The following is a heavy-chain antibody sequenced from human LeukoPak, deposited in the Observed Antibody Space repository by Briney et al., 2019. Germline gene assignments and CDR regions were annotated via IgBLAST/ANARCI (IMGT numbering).Heavy chain of an antibody. CDR2: LWYDGSNK. D-gene: IGHD3-22*01. V-gene: IGHV3-33*06. Sequence: GGSLRLSCAASGFTFSSYWMHWVRQAPGKGLEWVAVLWYDGSNKYYADSVKGRFTISRDNSKNTLYLQMNSLRAEDTAVYYCAKASHAGYDSSGEFDYWGQGTLVTVSS. CDR1: GFTFSSYW. J-gene: IGHJ4*02. CDR3: AKASHAGYDSSGEFDY.